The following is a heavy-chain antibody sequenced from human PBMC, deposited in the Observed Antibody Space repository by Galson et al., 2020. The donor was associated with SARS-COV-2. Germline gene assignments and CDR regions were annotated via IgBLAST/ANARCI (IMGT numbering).Heavy chain of an antibody. CDR2: IYPGDSDT. Sequence: KVSCKGSGYFFTSNWIGWVRQVPGKGLEWMGIIYPGDSDTRYSPSFQGHVTISADKSINTAYLQWSSLKASDTAIYYCAMSPQLLPATDWGQGTLVTVSS. V-gene: IGHV5-51*01. D-gene: IGHD2-2*01. CDR3: AMSPQLLPATD. CDR1: GYFFTSNW. J-gene: IGHJ4*02.